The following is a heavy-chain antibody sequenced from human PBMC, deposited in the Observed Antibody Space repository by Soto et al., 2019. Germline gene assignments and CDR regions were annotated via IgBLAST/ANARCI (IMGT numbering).Heavy chain of an antibody. D-gene: IGHD1-26*01. CDR2: ISRDGGAT. J-gene: IGHJ6*02. Sequence: TGGSLRLSCAASGFTFSSYSMSWVRQAPGKGLEWVSSISRDGGATYYADSVKGRFPISRDNSKNTLYLQMNSLTTGDTAVYYCARAYLGRLPRRADYYYALDVWGQGTTVTVSS. CDR3: ARAYLGRLPRRADYYYALDV. V-gene: IGHV3-23*01. CDR1: GFTFSSYS.